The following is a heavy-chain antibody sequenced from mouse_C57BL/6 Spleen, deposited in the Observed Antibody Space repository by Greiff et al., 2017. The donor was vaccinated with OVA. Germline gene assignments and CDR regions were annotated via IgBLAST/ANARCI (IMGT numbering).Heavy chain of an antibody. J-gene: IGHJ2*01. V-gene: IGHV1-64*01. CDR3: AREGIRGDYFDY. D-gene: IGHD2-4*01. CDR1: GYTFTSYW. CDR2: IHPNSGST. Sequence: QVQLQQPGAELVKPGASVKLSCKASGYTFTSYWMHWVKQRPGQGLEWIGMIHPNSGSTNYNEKFKSKATLTVDKSSSTAYMQLSSLTSEDSAVYYCAREGIRGDYFDYWGQGTTLTVSS.